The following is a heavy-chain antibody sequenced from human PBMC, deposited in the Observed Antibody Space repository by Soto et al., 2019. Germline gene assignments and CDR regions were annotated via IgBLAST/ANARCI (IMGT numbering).Heavy chain of an antibody. Sequence: QVQLVQSGAEVKKPGASVKVSCKASGYTFTSYGISWVRQAPGQGLEWMGWISAYNGNTNYAQKLQGRVTMTTDTSTSTAYMELRSLRSDNMAVYYCARFEGSKAITMVRGVIDYWGQGTLVTVSS. D-gene: IGHD3-10*01. V-gene: IGHV1-18*03. J-gene: IGHJ4*02. CDR2: ISAYNGNT. CDR1: GYTFTSYG. CDR3: ARFEGSKAITMVRGVIDY.